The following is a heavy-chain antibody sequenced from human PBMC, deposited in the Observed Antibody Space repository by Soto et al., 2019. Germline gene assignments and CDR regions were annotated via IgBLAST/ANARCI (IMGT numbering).Heavy chain of an antibody. D-gene: IGHD2-15*01. CDR1: GYTFTGYY. V-gene: IGHV1-2*02. CDR2: INPNSGGT. J-gene: IGHJ5*02. Sequence: ASVKVSCKASGYTFTGYYMHWVRQAPGQGLEWMGWINPNSGGTNYAQKFQGRVTMTRDTSISTAYMELSRLRSDDTAVYYCARVGIPYCSGGSCYVGWFDPWGQGTLVTVST. CDR3: ARVGIPYCSGGSCYVGWFDP.